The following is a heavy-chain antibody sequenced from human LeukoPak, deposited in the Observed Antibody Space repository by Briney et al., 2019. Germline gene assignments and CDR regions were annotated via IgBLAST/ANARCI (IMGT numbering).Heavy chain of an antibody. Sequence: SETLSLTCTVSGGSISSSYWSWVRQPPGKGLEWIGYIFHSGSANYNPSLRSRVTISEDTSKKQFSLKVTSATAADTAVYFCARADSGYGGYFDYWGQGILVTVSS. CDR3: ARADSGYGGYFDY. D-gene: IGHD5-12*01. V-gene: IGHV4-59*12. CDR1: GGSISSSY. J-gene: IGHJ4*02. CDR2: IFHSGSA.